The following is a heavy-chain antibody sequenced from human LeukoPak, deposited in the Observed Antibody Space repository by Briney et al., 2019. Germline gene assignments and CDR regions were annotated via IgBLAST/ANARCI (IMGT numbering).Heavy chain of an antibody. CDR2: IYYSGST. CDR1: GGSISSSSYY. Sequence: PSETLSLTCTVSGGSISSSSYYWGWIRQPPGKGLEWIGSIYYSGSTYYNPSLKSRVTISVDTSKNQFSLKLSSVTAADTAVYYCARDEGWELPNWFDPWGQGTLVTVSS. V-gene: IGHV4-39*07. CDR3: ARDEGWELPNWFDP. J-gene: IGHJ5*02. D-gene: IGHD1-26*01.